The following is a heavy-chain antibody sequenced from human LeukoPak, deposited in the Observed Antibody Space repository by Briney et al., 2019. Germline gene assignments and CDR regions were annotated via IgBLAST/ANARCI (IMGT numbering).Heavy chain of an antibody. Sequence: SETLSLTCTVSGGSISSYYWSWIRQPPGKGPEWIGYIYYSGSTNYNPSLKSRVTISVDTSKNQFSLKLSSVTAADTAVYYCASMGYASDAFDTWGQGTMVTVSS. CDR3: ASMGYASDAFDT. D-gene: IGHD5-18*01. CDR1: GGSISSYY. J-gene: IGHJ3*02. CDR2: IYYSGST. V-gene: IGHV4-59*01.